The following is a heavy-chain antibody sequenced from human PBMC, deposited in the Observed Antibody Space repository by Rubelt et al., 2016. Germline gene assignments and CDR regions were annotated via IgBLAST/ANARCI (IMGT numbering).Heavy chain of an antibody. V-gene: IGHV5-51*01. CDR3: AILSGDGGSHSDS. Sequence: EVQLVQSGAEVKKPGESLKISCKGSGYSFTSYWIGWVRQMPGKGLEWMGIIYPGDSDTRYSPSFQGQVTISADKSISTGYRCVSSRRAAEAAWYDCAILSGDGGSHSDSWGRGSLGTVSS. J-gene: IGHJ4*02. CDR1: GYSFTSYW. CDR2: IYPGDSDT. D-gene: IGHD1-26*01.